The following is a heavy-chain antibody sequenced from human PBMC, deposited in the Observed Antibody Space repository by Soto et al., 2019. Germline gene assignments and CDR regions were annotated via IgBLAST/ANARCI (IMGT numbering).Heavy chain of an antibody. J-gene: IGHJ4*02. CDR2: IYYSGST. V-gene: IGHV4-39*01. CDR1: GGSISSGVYY. D-gene: IGHD3-3*01. CDR3: ARQDSLITIFGVVIDIFDY. Sequence: SETLSLTCTVSGGSISSGVYYGGWIRKPPGRARGWIGYIYYSGSTYYNPPLKSRVTISVDTSKNQFSLKLSSVTAADTAVYYCARQDSLITIFGVVIDIFDYWGQGTLVTVSS.